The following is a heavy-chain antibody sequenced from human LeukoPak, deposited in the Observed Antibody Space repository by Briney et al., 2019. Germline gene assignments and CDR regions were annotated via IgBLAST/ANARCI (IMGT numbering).Heavy chain of an antibody. V-gene: IGHV4-34*01. D-gene: IGHD3-10*01. CDR2: INHSGST. CDR1: GGSFSGYY. Sequence: SETLSLTCAVYGGSFSGYYWSWIRQPPGKGLEWVGEINHSGSTNYNPSLKSRVTISVDTSKNQFSLKLSSVTAADTAVYYCARGRGSGIGDWFDPWGQRTLVTVSS. CDR3: ARGRGSGIGDWFDP. J-gene: IGHJ5*02.